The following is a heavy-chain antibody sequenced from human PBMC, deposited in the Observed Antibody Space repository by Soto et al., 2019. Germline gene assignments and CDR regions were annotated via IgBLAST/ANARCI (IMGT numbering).Heavy chain of an antibody. CDR2: IYYSGST. CDR1: GGSISSSSYY. Sequence: PSETLSLTCTVSGGSISSSSYYWGWIRQPPGKGLEWIGSIYYSGSTYYNPSLKSRVTISVDTSKNQFSLKLSSVTAADTAVYYCARISRSPNSGYFDYWGQGALVTVS. D-gene: IGHD1-26*01. CDR3: ARISRSPNSGYFDY. J-gene: IGHJ4*02. V-gene: IGHV4-39*07.